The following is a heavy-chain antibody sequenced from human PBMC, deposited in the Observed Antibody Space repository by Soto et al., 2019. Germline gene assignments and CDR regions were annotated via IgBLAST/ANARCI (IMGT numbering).Heavy chain of an antibody. CDR3: ARAGVTTTIRNGLDI. CDR1: GGSMSSYY. V-gene: IGHV4-59*12. J-gene: IGHJ3*02. D-gene: IGHD2-8*01. Sequence: PSETLSLTCTVSGGSMSSYYWTWLRQSPGRGLEWIGYISYSGSTYYNPSLKSRVTISRDNAKNTLYLQMNSLRAEDTAVYSCARAGVTTTIRNGLDIWGLGTMVTVSS. CDR2: ISYSGST.